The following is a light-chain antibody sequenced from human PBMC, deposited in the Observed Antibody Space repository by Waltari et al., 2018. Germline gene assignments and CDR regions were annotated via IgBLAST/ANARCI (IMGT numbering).Light chain of an antibody. Sequence: EIVLTQSPGTLSSSPGARVTLSCRASQSVTRTLAWYQQKPGQAPRLLIYDASTRATGIPDRFSGSGSGTDFSLTISRLEPEDFAVYYCQKYGTLPATFGQGTKVEIK. CDR1: QSVTRT. CDR3: QKYGTLPAT. CDR2: DAS. V-gene: IGKV3-20*01. J-gene: IGKJ1*01.